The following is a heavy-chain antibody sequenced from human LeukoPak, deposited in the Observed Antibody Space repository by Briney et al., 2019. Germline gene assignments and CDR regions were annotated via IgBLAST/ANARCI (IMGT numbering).Heavy chain of an antibody. CDR2: INPTSGVT. V-gene: IGHV1-2*02. J-gene: IGHJ4*02. CDR1: GYTFSGSY. CDR3: ARDMYSGTYGH. D-gene: IGHD1-26*01. Sequence: GASVKLSCKASGYTFSGSYMHWVRQAPGQGLEWMGWINPTSGVTKYAGKFQGRVTMTRDTSINTAYMEMSGLRSDDTAVYYCARDMYSGTYGHWGQGTLVTVSS.